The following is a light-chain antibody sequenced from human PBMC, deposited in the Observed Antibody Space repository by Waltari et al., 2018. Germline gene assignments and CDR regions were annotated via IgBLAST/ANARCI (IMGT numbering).Light chain of an antibody. CDR3: VTWYDGLFVPGV. J-gene: IGLJ3*02. CDR1: SSNIGSHY. Sequence: QSVLTQPPSASGTPGQRVTISCSGSSSNIGSHYVYWYQHLQGTAPKLLIYRNKQRRSGVPDRFSGSKSGTSASPTISGLRSEDEAEYHWVTWYDGLFVPGVFGGGTKLTVL. CDR2: RNK. V-gene: IGLV1-47*01.